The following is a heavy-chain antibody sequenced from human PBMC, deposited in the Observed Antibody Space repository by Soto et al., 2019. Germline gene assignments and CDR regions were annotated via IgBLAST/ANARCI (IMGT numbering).Heavy chain of an antibody. CDR1: GYTFTSYY. D-gene: IGHD2-2*01. CDR3: ARGAVVPAARMYGNDY. V-gene: IGHV1-46*03. CDR2: INPSGGST. J-gene: IGHJ4*02. Sequence: ASVKVSCKASGYTFTSYYMHWVRQAPGQGLEWMGIINPSGGSTSYAQKFQGRVTMTRDTSTSTVYMELSSLRSEDTAVYYCARGAVVPAARMYGNDYWGQGTLVTVSS.